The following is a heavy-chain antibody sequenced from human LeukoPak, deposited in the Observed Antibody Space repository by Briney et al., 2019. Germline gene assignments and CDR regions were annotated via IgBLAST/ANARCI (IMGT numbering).Heavy chain of an antibody. D-gene: IGHD2/OR15-2a*01. V-gene: IGHV4-39*07. J-gene: IGHJ4*02. CDR3: ASFIYSTSSDYFHN. CDR2: IYYSGST. CDR1: GGSISSSSYY. Sequence: PSETLSLTCTVSGGSISSSSYYWGWIRQPPGKGLEWIGSIYYSGSTYYNPSLKSRVTISVDTSKNQFSLKLSSVTAADTAVYYCASFIYSTSSDYFHNWGQGTLVTVSS.